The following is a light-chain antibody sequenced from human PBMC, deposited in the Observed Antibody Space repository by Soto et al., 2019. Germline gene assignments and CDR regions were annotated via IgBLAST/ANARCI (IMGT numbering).Light chain of an antibody. CDR2: DAS. CDR1: QSISSW. V-gene: IGKV1-5*01. Sequence: DIQMNQSPSTLSASVGDRVTITCRASQSISSWLAWYQQKPGKAPKLLIYDASSLESGVPSRFSGSGSGTEFTLTISSLQPDDFATYYCQQYNSYSRMYTFGQGTKLEIK. CDR3: QQYNSYSRMYT. J-gene: IGKJ2*01.